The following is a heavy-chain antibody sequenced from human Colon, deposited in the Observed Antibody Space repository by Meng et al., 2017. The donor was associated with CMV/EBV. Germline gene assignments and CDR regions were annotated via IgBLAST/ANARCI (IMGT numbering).Heavy chain of an antibody. Sequence: ETLSLTCAASGFTFSTYAMAWVRQAPGKGLEWVSSIIDNGGSRYYADSVKGRFTISRDNSKNTFYLQINSLSAEDTAVYYCASLGYCIGSACQRHRDFDFWGQGTLVTVSS. D-gene: IGHD2-15*01. J-gene: IGHJ4*02. V-gene: IGHV3-23*01. CDR1: GFTFSTYA. CDR2: IIDNGGSR. CDR3: ASLGYCIGSACQRHRDFDF.